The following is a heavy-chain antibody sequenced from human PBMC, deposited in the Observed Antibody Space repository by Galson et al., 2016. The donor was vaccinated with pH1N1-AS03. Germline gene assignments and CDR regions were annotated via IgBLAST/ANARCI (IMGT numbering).Heavy chain of an antibody. CDR2: INPSSGGT. D-gene: IGHD1-26*01. CDR3: ARGGGSSLDH. V-gene: IGHV1-2*02. Sequence: SVKVSCKASGYTFSDYYVHWVRQAPGQELEWMGWINPSSGGTKYAQKFQGRVTMTRDTSISTAFMELSRLTSDDTAVYFCARGGGSSLDHWGQGTLVPVSS. CDR1: GYTFSDYY. J-gene: IGHJ4*02.